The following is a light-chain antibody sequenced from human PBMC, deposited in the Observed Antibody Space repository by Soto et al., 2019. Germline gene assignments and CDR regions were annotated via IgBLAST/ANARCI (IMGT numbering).Light chain of an antibody. CDR1: SSTIGSNY. V-gene: IGLV1-47*01. CDR2: KNT. J-gene: IGLJ1*01. Sequence: QSVLSQPPSASGTPGQTVTISCSGSSSTIGSNYVFLYQQLPGTAPKLLIYKNTQRPSGVPDRFSGSKSGTSASLAISGLRSEDEADYYCAAWDDRLGGRVFGTGTKLTVL. CDR3: AAWDDRLGGRV.